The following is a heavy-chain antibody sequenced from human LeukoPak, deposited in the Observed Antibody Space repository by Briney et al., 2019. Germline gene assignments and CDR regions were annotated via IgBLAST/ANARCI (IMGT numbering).Heavy chain of an antibody. CDR3: ARDLAGPPQEAFDI. Sequence: GGSLRLSCAASGFTVSSYWMGWVRQAPGKGLEWVANIKQDGSEKHYVDSVTGRFTISRDNTKNSLYLQINSLRADDTAVYYCARDLAGPPQEAFDIWGQGTMVTVSS. J-gene: IGHJ3*02. CDR2: IKQDGSEK. V-gene: IGHV3-7*01. CDR1: GFTVSSYW.